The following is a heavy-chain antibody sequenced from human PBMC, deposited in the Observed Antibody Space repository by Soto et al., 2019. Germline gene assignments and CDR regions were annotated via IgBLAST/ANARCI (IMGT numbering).Heavy chain of an antibody. CDR3: ARVIYGSGGHGY. D-gene: IGHD3-10*01. V-gene: IGHV4-34*01. J-gene: IGHJ4*02. CDR1: GGSFSGYY. CDR2: INHSGST. Sequence: SETLSLTCAVYGGSFSGYYWSWIRQPPGKGLEWIGEINHSGSTNYNPSLKSRVTISVDTSKNQFSLKLSSVTAADTAVYYCARVIYGSGGHGYWGQGTLVTVSS.